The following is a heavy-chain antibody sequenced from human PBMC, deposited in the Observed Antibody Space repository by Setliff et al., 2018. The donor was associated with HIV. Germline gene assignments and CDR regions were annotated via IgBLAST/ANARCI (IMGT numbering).Heavy chain of an antibody. Sequence: LSLSCASSGFTFDDYGMHWVRQAPGKGLEWVSGISWNSASIGYADSVKGRFTISRDNSKNTLYLQMNSLRVEDTAVYYCAKARPRQPVSTKPPYYFDFWGQGTLVTVSS. CDR1: GFTFDDYG. V-gene: IGHV3-9*01. D-gene: IGHD6-13*01. CDR2: ISWNSASI. CDR3: AKARPRQPVSTKPPYYFDF. J-gene: IGHJ4*02.